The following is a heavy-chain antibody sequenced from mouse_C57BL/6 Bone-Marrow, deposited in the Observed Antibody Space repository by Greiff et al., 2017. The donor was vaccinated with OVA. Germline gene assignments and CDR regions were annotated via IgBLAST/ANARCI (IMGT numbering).Heavy chain of an antibody. CDR2: IRLKSDNYAT. Sequence: EVMLVESGGGLVQPGGSMKLSCVASGFTFSNYWMNWVRQSPEKGLEWVAQIRLKSDNYATHYAESVKGRFTISRDDSKSSVYLQMNNLRAEDTGIYYCTGGGWFAYWGQGTLVTVSA. J-gene: IGHJ3*01. V-gene: IGHV6-3*01. CDR3: TGGGWFAY. CDR1: GFTFSNYW.